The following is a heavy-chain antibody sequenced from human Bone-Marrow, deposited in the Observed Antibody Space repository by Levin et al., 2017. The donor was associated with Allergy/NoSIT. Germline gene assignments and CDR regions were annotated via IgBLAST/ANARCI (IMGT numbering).Heavy chain of an antibody. V-gene: IGHV3-30-3*01. J-gene: IGHJ6*03. CDR3: ARGPYCSGGSCYSYYYYYYMDV. CDR1: GFPFRSSA. Sequence: LSLTCAASGFPFRSSAMHWVRQAPGKGLEWVAVISYDGSNKYYADSVKGRFTISRDNSKNTLYLQMNSLRAEDTAVYYCARGPYCSGGSCYSYYYYYYMDVWGKGTTVTVSS. CDR2: ISYDGSNK. D-gene: IGHD2-15*01.